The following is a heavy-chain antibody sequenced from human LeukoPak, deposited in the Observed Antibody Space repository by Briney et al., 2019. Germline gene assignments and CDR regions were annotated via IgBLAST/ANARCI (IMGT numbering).Heavy chain of an antibody. CDR3: ARGLYGSGINFDY. D-gene: IGHD3-10*01. V-gene: IGHV3-21*01. J-gene: IGHJ4*02. CDR1: GFTFSSYS. CDR2: ISTSSSYI. Sequence: GGSLRLSCTASGFTFSSYSMNWVRQAPGKGLEWVSSISTSSSYIYYADSVKGRFTISRDNAKNSLYLQMNSLRAEDTAVYYCARGLYGSGINFDYWGQGTLVTVSS.